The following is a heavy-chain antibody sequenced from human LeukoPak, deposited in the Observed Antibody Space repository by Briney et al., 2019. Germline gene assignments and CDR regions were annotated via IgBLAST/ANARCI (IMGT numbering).Heavy chain of an antibody. CDR2: ISYDGSNK. J-gene: IGHJ5*02. CDR3: AKWGTTVTT. D-gene: IGHD4-17*01. Sequence: GGSLRHSCAASGFTFSSYGMHWVRQAPGKGLEWVAVISYDGSNKYYADSVKGRFTISRDNSKNTLYLQMNSLRAEDTAVYYCAKWGTTVTTWGQGTLVTVSS. V-gene: IGHV3-30*18. CDR1: GFTFSSYG.